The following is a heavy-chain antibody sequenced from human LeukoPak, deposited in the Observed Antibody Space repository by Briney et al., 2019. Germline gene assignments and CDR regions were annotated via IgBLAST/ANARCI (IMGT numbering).Heavy chain of an antibody. CDR1: GYTFTSYD. CDR2: MNPNSGNT. D-gene: IGHD2-2*01. Sequence: GALVKVSCKASGYTFTSYDINWVRQATGQGLEWMGWMNPNSGNTGYAQKFQGRVTMTRNTSISTAYMELSSLRSEDTAVYYCARGRGYCSSTSCYGAYYYGMDVRGQGTTVTVSS. CDR3: ARGRGYCSSTSCYGAYYYGMDV. V-gene: IGHV1-8*01. J-gene: IGHJ6*02.